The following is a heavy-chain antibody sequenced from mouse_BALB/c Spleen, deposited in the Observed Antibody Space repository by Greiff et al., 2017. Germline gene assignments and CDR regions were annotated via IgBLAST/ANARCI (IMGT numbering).Heavy chain of an antibody. CDR1: GYTFSSYW. V-gene: IGHV1-9*01. CDR3: ARPDYDYAMDY. CDR2: ILPGSGST. D-gene: IGHD2-4*01. J-gene: IGHJ4*01. Sequence: QVQLQQSGAELMKPGASVKISCKATGYTFSSYWIEWVKQRPGHGLEWIGEILPGSGSTNYNEKFKGKATFTADTSSNTAYMQLSSLTSEDSAVYYCARPDYDYAMDYWGQGTSVTVSS.